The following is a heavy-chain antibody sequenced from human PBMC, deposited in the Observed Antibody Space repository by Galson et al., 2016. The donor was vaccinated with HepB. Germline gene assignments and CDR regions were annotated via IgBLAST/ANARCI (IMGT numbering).Heavy chain of an antibody. D-gene: IGHD2-8*01. V-gene: IGHV1-69*13. Sequence: SVKVSCKASGVTFNSYNFNWVRQAPGQGLEWLGGIMPAFGTTNYAQKFQGRVTIAADESTGTAYMDLSSLRSEDTAVYYCASGPFDSPMLSFDYLGQGTLVTVSS. CDR2: IMPAFGTT. CDR3: ASGPFDSPMLSFDY. CDR1: GVTFNSYN. J-gene: IGHJ4*02.